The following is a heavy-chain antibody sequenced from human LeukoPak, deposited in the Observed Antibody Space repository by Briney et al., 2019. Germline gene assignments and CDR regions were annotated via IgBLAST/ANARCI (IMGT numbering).Heavy chain of an antibody. D-gene: IGHD3-10*01. CDR1: GYTFAAHH. Sequence: ASVKVSCKASGYTFAAHHIHWVRQGPGQGLEWMGWILPDGRDTKYSQKFQDRLTLTTDTSTNTAYMELSRLIPDDTAAYYCSGRYGPGPVWGQGTLISASP. CDR3: SGRYGPGPV. V-gene: IGHV1-2*02. CDR2: ILPDGRDT. J-gene: IGHJ4*02.